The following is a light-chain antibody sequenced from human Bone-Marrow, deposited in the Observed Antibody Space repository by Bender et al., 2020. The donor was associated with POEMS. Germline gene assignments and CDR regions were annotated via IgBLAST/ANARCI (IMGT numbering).Light chain of an antibody. CDR3: ASWDDNLDVWV. Sequence: QSALTQPASVSGSPGQSIAISCTGTSSDVGRNNYVSWFQQHPGKAPKLLIYDVTKRPSGVPDRFSGSKSGTSTSLAISGLQSEDEADYYCASWDDNLDVWVFGGGTKLTVL. J-gene: IGLJ3*02. CDR1: SSDVGRNNY. V-gene: IGLV2-14*03. CDR2: DVT.